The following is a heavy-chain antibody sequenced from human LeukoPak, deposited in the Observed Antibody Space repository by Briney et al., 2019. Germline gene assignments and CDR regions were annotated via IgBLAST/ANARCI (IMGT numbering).Heavy chain of an antibody. J-gene: IGHJ4*02. D-gene: IGHD4-17*01. CDR3: ARGQGTVTTH. CDR2: INHSGSA. Sequence: GSLRLSCVASGFTLSNYWMSWIRQPPGKGLEWIGEINHSGSANYNPSLKSRVTISLDTSKNQFSLKVSSVTAADTTVYYCARGQGTVTTHWGQGTLVTVSS. CDR1: GFTLSNYW. V-gene: IGHV4-34*01.